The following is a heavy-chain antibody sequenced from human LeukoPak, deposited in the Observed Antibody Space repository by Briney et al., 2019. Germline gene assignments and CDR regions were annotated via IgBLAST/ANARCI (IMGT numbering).Heavy chain of an antibody. CDR2: IYYSGST. D-gene: IGHD3-10*01. V-gene: IGHV4-59*01. CDR3: ATIWSNEDAFDI. J-gene: IGHJ3*02. Sequence: SETLSLTCTVSGGSISSYYWSWIPQPPGKGLEWIGYIYYSGSTNYNPSLKSRVTISVDTSKNQFSLKLSSVTAADTAVYYCATIWSNEDAFDIWGQGTMVTVSS. CDR1: GGSISSYY.